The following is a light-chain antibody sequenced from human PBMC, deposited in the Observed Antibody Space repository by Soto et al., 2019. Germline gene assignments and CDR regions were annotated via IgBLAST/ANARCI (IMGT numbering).Light chain of an antibody. CDR3: QQYGTSPLT. V-gene: IGKV3-20*01. Sequence: EIVLTQSPGTLSLSPGERATLSCRASQSVGSTYLAWYQQKPGQAPKLLIYGVSSRATGIPDRFSGSGSGTDFTLTISRLEPKDFAVYYCQQYGTSPLTFGSGTKVDI. J-gene: IGKJ3*01. CDR1: QSVGSTY. CDR2: GVS.